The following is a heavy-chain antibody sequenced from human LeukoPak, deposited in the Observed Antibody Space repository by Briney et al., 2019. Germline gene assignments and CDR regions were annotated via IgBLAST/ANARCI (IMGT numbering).Heavy chain of an antibody. V-gene: IGHV4-38-2*02. J-gene: IGHJ5*02. CDR1: GYSISSGYY. CDR2: IYHSGST. CDR3: ARDYGDYLTRGWFDP. Sequence: SETLSLTCTVSGYSISSGYYWGWIRQPPGKGLEWIGSIYHSGSTYYNPSLKSRVTISVDTSKNQFSLKLSSVTAADTAVYYCARDYGDYLTRGWFDPWGQGTLVTVSS. D-gene: IGHD4-17*01.